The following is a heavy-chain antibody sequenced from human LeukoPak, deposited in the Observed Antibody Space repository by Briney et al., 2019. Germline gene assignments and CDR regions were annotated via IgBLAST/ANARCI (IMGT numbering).Heavy chain of an antibody. CDR2: IYTTGST. J-gene: IGHJ6*03. V-gene: IGHV4-61*02. Sequence: SETLSLTCTVSGGSISSGNYYWSWIRQPAGRGLEWIGRIYTTGSTNHNPSLKSRVTISVDTPKNQFSLRLNSVTAADTAVYYCTRGESHYYYYMDVWGKGTTVTVSS. CDR1: GGSISSGNYY. CDR3: TRGESHYYYYMDV. D-gene: IGHD3-10*01.